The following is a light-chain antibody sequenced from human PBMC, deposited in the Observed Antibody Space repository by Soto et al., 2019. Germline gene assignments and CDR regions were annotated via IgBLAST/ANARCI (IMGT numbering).Light chain of an antibody. CDR3: QQSYSTSPLT. CDR2: SAS. V-gene: IGKV1-39*01. Sequence: DIQMTQSPSSLSASVGDRVTITCRASQSISSYLNWYQQKPGKAPQLLIYSASSLQSGVPSRFSGSGSGTDFTLTISRLQPEDFATYYCQQSYSTSPLTFGGGTKVEIK. CDR1: QSISSY. J-gene: IGKJ4*01.